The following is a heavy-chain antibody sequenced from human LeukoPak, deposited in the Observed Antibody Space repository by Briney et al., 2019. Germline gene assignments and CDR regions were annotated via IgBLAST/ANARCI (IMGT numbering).Heavy chain of an antibody. Sequence: SETLSLTCTVSGGSISSSSYYWGWIRQPPGKGLEWIGSTYYSGSTYYNPSLKSRVTISVDTSKNQFSLKLSSVTAADTAVYYCARLRQVVVTARGDFDYWGQGTLVTVSS. J-gene: IGHJ4*02. CDR3: ARLRQVVVTARGDFDY. CDR1: GGSISSSSYY. D-gene: IGHD2-21*02. CDR2: TYYSGST. V-gene: IGHV4-39*01.